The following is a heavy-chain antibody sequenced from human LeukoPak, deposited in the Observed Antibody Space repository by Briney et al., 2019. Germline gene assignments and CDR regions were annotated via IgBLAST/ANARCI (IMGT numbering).Heavy chain of an antibody. CDR3: ARADDYGGNLDAFDI. Sequence: GGSLRLSCAASGFTFSSYSMNWVRQAPGKGLEWVSSISSSSSYKHYADSVKGRFTISRDNAKNSLYLQMNSLRAEDTAVYYCARADDYGGNLDAFDIWGQGTMVTVSS. J-gene: IGHJ3*02. CDR2: ISSSSSYK. D-gene: IGHD4-23*01. CDR1: GFTFSSYS. V-gene: IGHV3-21*01.